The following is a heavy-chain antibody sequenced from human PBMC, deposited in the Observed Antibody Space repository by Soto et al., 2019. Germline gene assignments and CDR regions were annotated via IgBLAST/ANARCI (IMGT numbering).Heavy chain of an antibody. CDR1: GGSISSGGYY. CDR2: IYYSGST. Sequence: TLSLTCTVSGGSISSGGYYWSWIRQHPGKGLEWIGYIYYSGSTYYNPSLKSRVTISVDTSKNQFSLKLSSVTAADTAVYYCARSEGTGGPGWFDPWGQGTLVTVSS. D-gene: IGHD1-26*01. CDR3: ARSEGTGGPGWFDP. J-gene: IGHJ5*02. V-gene: IGHV4-31*03.